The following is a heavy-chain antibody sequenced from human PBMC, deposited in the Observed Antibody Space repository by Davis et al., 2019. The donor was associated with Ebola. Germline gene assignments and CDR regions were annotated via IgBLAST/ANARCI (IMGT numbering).Heavy chain of an antibody. CDR2: INPNSGCT. D-gene: IGHD5-24*01. Sequence: ASVPVSRKASGYTFTGYYMHWVRQAPGQGLEWMGWINPNSGCTNYAQKFQGRVTMTRDTSISTAYMELSRLRSDDTAVYYCARVDGNWFDPWGQGTLVTVSS. J-gene: IGHJ5*02. V-gene: IGHV1-2*02. CDR1: GYTFTGYY. CDR3: ARVDGNWFDP.